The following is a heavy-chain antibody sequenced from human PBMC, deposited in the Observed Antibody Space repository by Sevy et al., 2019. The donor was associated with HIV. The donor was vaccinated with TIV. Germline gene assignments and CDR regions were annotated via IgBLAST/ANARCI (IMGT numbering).Heavy chain of an antibody. J-gene: IGHJ4*02. CDR1: GFTFSSYE. V-gene: IGHV3-48*03. CDR2: ISNSGTSM. Sequence: GSLRLSCVASGFTFSSYEMNWVRQAPGKGLEWVSYISNSGTSMYYPGSVKGRFTISRDNARNSLYLQMNSLRAEDTAVYYCARDLPPSATTVAHFDCWGQGTLVTVSS. D-gene: IGHD4-17*01. CDR3: ARDLPPSATTVAHFDC.